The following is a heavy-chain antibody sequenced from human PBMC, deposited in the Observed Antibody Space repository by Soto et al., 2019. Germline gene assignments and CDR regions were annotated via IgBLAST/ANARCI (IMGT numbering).Heavy chain of an antibody. CDR2: IYYSGST. V-gene: IGHV4-39*01. CDR1: GGSISSSSYY. CDR3: ARLEVQYYDFWSGYPWFDP. J-gene: IGHJ5*02. Sequence: PSETLSLTCTVSGGSISSSSYYWGWIRQPPGKGLEWIGSIYYSGSTYYNPSLKSRVTISVDTSKNQFSLKLSSVTAADTAVYYCARLEVQYYDFWSGYPWFDPWGQGTLVTVSS. D-gene: IGHD3-3*01.